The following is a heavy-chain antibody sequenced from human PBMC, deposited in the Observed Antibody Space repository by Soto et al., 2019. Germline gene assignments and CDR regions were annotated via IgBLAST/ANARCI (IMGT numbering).Heavy chain of an antibody. Sequence: ETLSLTCTVSGGSISSYYWSWIRQPAGKGLEWIGRIYTSGSTNYNPSLKSRVTMSVDTSKNQFSLKLSSVTAADKAVYYCARDVPLVGATRGFDYWGQGTLVTVSS. J-gene: IGHJ4*02. CDR3: ARDVPLVGATRGFDY. CDR1: GGSISSYY. CDR2: IYTSGST. V-gene: IGHV4-4*07. D-gene: IGHD1-26*01.